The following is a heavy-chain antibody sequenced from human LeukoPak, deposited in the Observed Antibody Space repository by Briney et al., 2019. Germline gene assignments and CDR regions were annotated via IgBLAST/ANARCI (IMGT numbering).Heavy chain of an antibody. CDR1: GFTFSSYS. V-gene: IGHV3-21*01. CDR2: ISSSSRNI. CDR3: ARVVSSLTAEDYFDY. D-gene: IGHD6-13*01. Sequence: GGSLRLSCAASGFTFSSYSMNWVRQAPGKGLEWVSSISSSSRNIYYADSVKGRFTISRDNAKNSLYLQMNSLRAEDTAMYYCARVVSSLTAEDYFDYWGQGTLLTVSS. J-gene: IGHJ4*02.